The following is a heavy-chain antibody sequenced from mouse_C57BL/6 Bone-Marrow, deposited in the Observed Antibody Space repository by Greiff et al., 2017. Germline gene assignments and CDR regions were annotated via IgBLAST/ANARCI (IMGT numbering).Heavy chain of an antibody. CDR3: AIYKPPYGYDEEAWFAY. D-gene: IGHD2-2*01. V-gene: IGHV1-74*01. CDR2: IHPSDSDT. Sequence: QVQLQQPGAELVKPGASVKVSCKASGYTFTSYWMHWVKQRPGQGLEWIGRIHPSDSDTNYNQKFKGKATLTVDKSSSTAYMQLSSLTSEDSAVYYCAIYKPPYGYDEEAWFAYWGQGTLVTVSA. J-gene: IGHJ3*01. CDR1: GYTFTSYW.